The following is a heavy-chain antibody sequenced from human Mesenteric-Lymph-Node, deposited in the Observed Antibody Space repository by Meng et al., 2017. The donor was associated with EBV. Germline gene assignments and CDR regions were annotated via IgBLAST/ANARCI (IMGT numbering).Heavy chain of an antibody. J-gene: IGHJ4*02. CDR3: ASKDYDDYYFDF. Sequence: EVQLVESGGGXVKPGGSLRLSCVASGFTFNTSTLNWVRQAPGKGLEWLSAISASSGNIYYTDSVKGRFTVSRDNAKNSLYVQMNSLRAEDTAIYYCASKDYDDYYFDFWGQGTLVTVSS. CDR2: ISASSGNI. CDR1: GFTFNTST. V-gene: IGHV3-21*01. D-gene: IGHD4-17*01.